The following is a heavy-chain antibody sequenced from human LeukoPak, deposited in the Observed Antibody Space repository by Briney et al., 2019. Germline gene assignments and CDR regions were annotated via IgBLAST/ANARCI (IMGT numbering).Heavy chain of an antibody. J-gene: IGHJ4*02. CDR1: GYSFTSYW. V-gene: IGHV5-10-1*01. D-gene: IGHD2-15*01. CDR3: ARKGFCRGGTCYSDY. Sequence: GESLKISCKGSGYSFTSYWISWVRQMPGKGPQWMGRIDPSDSYTNYSPSFQGHVTISVDESISTAYLQWSSLEASDTAIYYCARKGFCRGGTCYSDYWGQGTLVTVSS. CDR2: IDPSDSYT.